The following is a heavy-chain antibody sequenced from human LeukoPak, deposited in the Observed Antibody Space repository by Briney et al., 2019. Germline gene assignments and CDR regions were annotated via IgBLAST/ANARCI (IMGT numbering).Heavy chain of an antibody. CDR3: AREVHCSGGSCYSSTWFDP. CDR2: IYYSGST. J-gene: IGHJ5*02. V-gene: IGHV4-59*01. D-gene: IGHD2-15*01. CDR1: GGSISSYY. Sequence: SETLSLTCTVSGGSISSYYWSWIRQPPGKGLEWIGYIYYSGSTNYNPSLKSRVTISVDTSKNQFSLKLSSVTAADTAVYYCAREVHCSGGSCYSSTWFDPWGQGTLVTVSS.